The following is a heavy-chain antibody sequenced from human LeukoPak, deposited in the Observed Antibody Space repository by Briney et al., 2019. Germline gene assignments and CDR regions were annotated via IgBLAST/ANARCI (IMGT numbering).Heavy chain of an antibody. J-gene: IGHJ4*02. CDR1: GFTFSSYA. V-gene: IGHV3-30-3*01. CDR2: ISYDGSNK. Sequence: PGGSLRLSCAASGFTFSSYAMHWVRQAPGKGLEWVAVISYDGSNKYYADSVKGRFTISRDNSKNTLYLQMNSLRAEDTAVYYCARDLSYWGQGTLVTVSS. CDR3: ARDLSY.